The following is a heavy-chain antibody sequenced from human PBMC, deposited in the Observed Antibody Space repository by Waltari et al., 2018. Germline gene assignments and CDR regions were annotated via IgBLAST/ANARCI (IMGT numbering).Heavy chain of an antibody. Sequence: VQLQESGPGLVKPSQTLSLTCTVSGGSISSGGYYWSWIRQHPGKGLEWVSGISWNSGSIGYADSVKGRFTISRDNAKNSLYLQMNSLRAEDTALYYCAKAGVTIFGVVEYYFDYWGQGTLVTVSS. J-gene: IGHJ4*02. D-gene: IGHD3-3*01. V-gene: IGHV3-9*01. CDR3: AKAGVTIFGVVEYYFDY. CDR2: ISWNSGSI. CDR1: GGSISSGGYY.